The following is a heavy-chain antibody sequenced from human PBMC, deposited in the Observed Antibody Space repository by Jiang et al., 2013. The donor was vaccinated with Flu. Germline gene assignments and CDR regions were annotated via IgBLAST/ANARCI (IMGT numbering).Heavy chain of an antibody. CDR1: GFTFSSYG. CDR2: IWYDGSNK. D-gene: IGHD5-24*01. V-gene: IGHV3-33*01. CDR3: ARDRGDGYTPDAFDI. Sequence: SCAASGFTFSSYGMHWVRQAPGKGLEWVAVIWYDGSNKYYADSVKGRFTISRDNSKNTLYLQMNSLRAEDTAVYYCARDRGDGYTPDAFDIWGQGTMVTVSS. J-gene: IGHJ3*02.